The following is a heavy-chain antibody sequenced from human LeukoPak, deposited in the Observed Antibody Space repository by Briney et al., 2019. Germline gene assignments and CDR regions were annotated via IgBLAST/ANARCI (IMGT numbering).Heavy chain of an antibody. CDR1: GGSISSYY. J-gene: IGHJ4*02. D-gene: IGHD2-15*01. V-gene: IGHV4-59*01. CDR2: IYYSGST. CDR3: ARDFATFSPPYY. Sequence: SETLSLTCTVSGGSISSYYWSWIRQPPGKGLEWIGYIYYSGSTNYNPSLKSRVTISVDTSKNQFSLKLSSVTAADTAVYYCARDFATFSPPYYWGQGTLVTVSS.